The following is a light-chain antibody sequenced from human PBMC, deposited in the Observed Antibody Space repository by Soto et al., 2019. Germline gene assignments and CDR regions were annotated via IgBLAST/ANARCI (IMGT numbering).Light chain of an antibody. CDR1: RSMNDW. V-gene: IGKV1-5*01. CDR2: DAS. Sequence: DIQMTQSPSTLSASLGDRVTITCRASRSMNDWLAWYQQKPGKAPKVLIYDASSLQSGVPSRFSGSRSGTEFTLTIDSLQPDDVATYYCLRYNAFSQTFGQGTKVEI. J-gene: IGKJ1*01. CDR3: LRYNAFSQT.